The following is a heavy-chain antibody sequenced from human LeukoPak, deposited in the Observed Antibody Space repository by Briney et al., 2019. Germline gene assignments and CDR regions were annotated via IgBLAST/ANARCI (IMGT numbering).Heavy chain of an antibody. Sequence: PSETLSLTCTVSGGSISSYYWSWIRQPPGKGLEWIGYIYYSGSTNYNPSLKSRVTISVDTSKNQFSLKLSSVTAADTAVYYCAREHDYGEGYFQYWGQGTLVTVSS. V-gene: IGHV4-59*01. D-gene: IGHD4-17*01. CDR2: IYYSGST. CDR3: AREHDYGEGYFQY. CDR1: GGSISSYY. J-gene: IGHJ1*01.